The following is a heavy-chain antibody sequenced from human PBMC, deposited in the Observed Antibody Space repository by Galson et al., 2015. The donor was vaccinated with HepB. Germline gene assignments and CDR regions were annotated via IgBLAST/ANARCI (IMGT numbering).Heavy chain of an antibody. J-gene: IGHJ4*02. D-gene: IGHD6-19*01. V-gene: IGHV3-48*02. Sequence: SLRLSCAASGFTFSSYSMNWVRQAPGKGLEWVSYISSSSSTIYYADSVKGRFTISRDNAKNSLYLQMNSLRDEDTAVYYCARDAYSSGWYLLFDYWGQGTLVTVSS. CDR2: ISSSSSTI. CDR1: GFTFSSYS. CDR3: ARDAYSSGWYLLFDY.